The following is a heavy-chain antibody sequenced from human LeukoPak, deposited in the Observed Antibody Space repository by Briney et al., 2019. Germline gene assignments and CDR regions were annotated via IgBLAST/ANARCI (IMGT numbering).Heavy chain of an antibody. V-gene: IGHV3-15*01. CDR3: TTIGSYAGDY. CDR2: VKSKSEGGTT. Sequence: GSLRLSCAASGFTFSSYAMHWVRQAPGKGLEWVGRVKSKSEGGTTDYAARVKGRFTISRDDSKNTLYLQMDRLKTEDTALYYCTTIGSYAGDYWGQGTLVTVSS. CDR1: GFTFSSYA. D-gene: IGHD3-16*01. J-gene: IGHJ4*02.